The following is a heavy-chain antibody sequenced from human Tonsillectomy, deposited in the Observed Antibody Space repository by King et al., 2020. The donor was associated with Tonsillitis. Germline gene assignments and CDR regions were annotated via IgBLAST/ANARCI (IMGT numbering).Heavy chain of an antibody. D-gene: IGHD3-3*01. CDR2: ISSSSSYI. CDR3: AREFTIFRVVNPSDYGMTS. CDR1: GFTFSSYS. J-gene: IGHJ6*02. Sequence: QLVQSGGGLVKPGGSLRLSCAASGFTFSSYSMNWVRQAPGKGLEWVSSISSSSSYIYYADSVKGRFTISRDNAKNSLYLQMNSLRAEDTAVYYCAREFTIFRVVNPSDYGMTSGAKGPRSPSP. V-gene: IGHV3-21*01.